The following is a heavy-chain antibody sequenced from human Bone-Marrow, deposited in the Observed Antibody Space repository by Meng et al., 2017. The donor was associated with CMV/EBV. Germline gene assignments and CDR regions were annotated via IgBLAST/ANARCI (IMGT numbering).Heavy chain of an antibody. CDR1: GGSISTNSYY. J-gene: IGHJ6*02. Sequence: SETLSLTCTVSGGSISTNSYYWGWIRQPPGKGLEWIGSIYYSGGTYYNPSLKSRVTISVDTSKNQVSLRVTSVTAADTAVYYCARMASGPRDYYYYGMDVWGQGTTVTVSS. V-gene: IGHV4-39*07. D-gene: IGHD5-24*01. CDR2: IYYSGGT. CDR3: ARMASGPRDYYYYGMDV.